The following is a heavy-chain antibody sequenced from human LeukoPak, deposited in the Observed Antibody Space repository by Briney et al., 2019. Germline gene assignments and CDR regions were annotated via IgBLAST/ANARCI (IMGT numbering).Heavy chain of an antibody. CDR3: ARVRYSPDY. D-gene: IGHD6-13*01. V-gene: IGHV3-23*01. Sequence: GGSLRLSCAASGVIFSSYAMSWVRQAPGRGPEWVSVISGSGGSRYYADSVKGRFTISRDNAKNSLYLQMNSLRAEDTAVYYCARVRYSPDYWGQGTLVTVSS. J-gene: IGHJ4*02. CDR1: GVIFSSYA. CDR2: ISGSGGSR.